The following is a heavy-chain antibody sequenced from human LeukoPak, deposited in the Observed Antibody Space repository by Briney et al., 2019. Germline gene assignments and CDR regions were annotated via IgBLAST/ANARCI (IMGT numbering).Heavy chain of an antibody. CDR1: GFTFNNIG. D-gene: IGHD4-23*01. J-gene: IGHJ4*02. CDR3: AKDLHGGYSSDY. Sequence: PGGSLRLSCAASGFTFNNIGMHWVRQAPGKGLEFVSFIDFEGVDKYYADSVKGRFTISKDYSKATLYLQMNSLRPEDTAIYYCAKDLHGGYSSDYWGQGTLVTVSS. CDR2: IDFEGVDK. V-gene: IGHV3-30*02.